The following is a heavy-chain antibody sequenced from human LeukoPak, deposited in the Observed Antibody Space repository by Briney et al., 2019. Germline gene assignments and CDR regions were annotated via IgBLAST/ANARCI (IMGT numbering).Heavy chain of an antibody. CDR2: ISSSTI. CDR1: GFTFSSYE. D-gene: IGHD6-13*01. CDR3: ARVQQPSGIQGYYYGMDV. J-gene: IGHJ6*02. Sequence: GGSLRLSCAASGFTFSSYEMNWVRQAPGKGLEWVSYISSSTIYYADSVKGRFTISRDNAKNSLYLQMNSLRAEDTAVYYCARVQQPSGIQGYYYGMDVWGLGTTVIVSS. V-gene: IGHV3-48*03.